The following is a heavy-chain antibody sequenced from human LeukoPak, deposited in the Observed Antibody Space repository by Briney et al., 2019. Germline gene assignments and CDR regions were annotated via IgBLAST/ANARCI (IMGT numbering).Heavy chain of an antibody. CDR2: IFYSGTT. Sequence: SETLSLTCTVSGDSISGYYWSWVRQPPEQGLEWIGDIFYSGTTHYNPSLKSRVTMSVGTSKNQFSLKLTSVTAADTAIYYCARGRRRIIVTGYDTFDIWGQGTTLTVSS. D-gene: IGHD3-9*01. J-gene: IGHJ3*02. V-gene: IGHV4-59*12. CDR1: GDSISGYY. CDR3: ARGRRRIIVTGYDTFDI.